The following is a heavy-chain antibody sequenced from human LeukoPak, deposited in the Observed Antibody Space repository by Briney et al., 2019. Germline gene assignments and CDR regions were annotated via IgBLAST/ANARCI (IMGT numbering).Heavy chain of an antibody. CDR3: ARVSCSGGTCYDLGWLDS. CDR1: GYTFIDYH. D-gene: IGHD2-15*01. V-gene: IGHV1-2*02. J-gene: IGHJ4*02. CDR2: INPNSGGT. Sequence: ASVTVSCKGSGYTFIDYHIHWVRQAPGQGLEWMGWINPNSGGTIYAQKFQGRVTMTRDTSINTAYMELSRLTSDDAAMYYCARVSCSGGTCYDLGWLDSWGQGTLVTVSS.